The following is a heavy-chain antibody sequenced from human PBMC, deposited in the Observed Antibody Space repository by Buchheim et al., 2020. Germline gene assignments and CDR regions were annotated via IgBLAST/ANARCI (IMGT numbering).Heavy chain of an antibody. CDR2: ISGSGANT. CDR3: AKGITETDSIGMDV. J-gene: IGHJ6*01. CDR1: GFTFGGYA. D-gene: IGHD1-7*01. Sequence: EVQLLESGGNLAQPGESLRLSCAASGFTFGGYAMSWVRQAPGKGLEWVSGISGSGANTFYTESVKRRFTVSRDNSRNTLYLQMNSLRAEDTALYYCAKGITETDSIGMDVWGQGTT. V-gene: IGHV3-23*01.